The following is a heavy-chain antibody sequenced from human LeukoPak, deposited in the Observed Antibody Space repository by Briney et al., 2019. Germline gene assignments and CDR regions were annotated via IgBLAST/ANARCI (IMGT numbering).Heavy chain of an antibody. D-gene: IGHD1-1*01. J-gene: IGHJ4*02. CDR3: AREDDLKGGFFDY. Sequence: SETLSLTCAVYGGSFSGYYWSWIRQPPGKGLEWIGEINHSGSTFYNPSLKSRVTISVDTSKNQFSLKLRSVTAADTAVYYCAREDDLKGGFFDYWGQGTLVTVSS. CDR2: INHSGST. CDR1: GGSFSGYY. V-gene: IGHV4-34*01.